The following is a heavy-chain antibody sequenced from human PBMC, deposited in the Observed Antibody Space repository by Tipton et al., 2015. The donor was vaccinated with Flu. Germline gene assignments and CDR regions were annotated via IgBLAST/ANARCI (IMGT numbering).Heavy chain of an antibody. CDR2: ISACNGNT. CDR1: GYTFTSYG. D-gene: IGHD3-16*01. CDR3: ARDGAPLHPRLGDNWFDP. Sequence: VQSGAEVKKPGASVKVSCKASGYTFTSYGISWVRQAPGQGLEWMGWISACNGNTNYAQKLQGRVTMTTDTSTSTAYMELRSLRSDDPAVYYCARDGAPLHPRLGDNWFDPWGQGTLVTVSS. J-gene: IGHJ5*02. V-gene: IGHV1-18*01.